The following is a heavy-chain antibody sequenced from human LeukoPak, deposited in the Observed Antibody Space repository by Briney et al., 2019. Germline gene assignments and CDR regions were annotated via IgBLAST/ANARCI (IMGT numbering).Heavy chain of an antibody. D-gene: IGHD3-3*01. CDR2: LNHNSGGT. CDR3: AREIRFLEWFSLSGTNWFDP. J-gene: IGHJ5*02. CDR1: GYTFTGYY. Sequence: ASVKVSCKASGYTFTGYYMHWVRQPPGQGLEGIGWLNHNSGGTNYAQKFKVRVTMTRDTSISTAYMEMSRLRSDDTAVYYCAREIRFLEWFSLSGTNWFDPWGQGTLVTVSS. V-gene: IGHV1-2*02.